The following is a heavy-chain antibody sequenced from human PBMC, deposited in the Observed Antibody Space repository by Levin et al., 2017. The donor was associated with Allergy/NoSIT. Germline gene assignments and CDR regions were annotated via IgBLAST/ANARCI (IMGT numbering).Heavy chain of an antibody. CDR1: GFTVSSHY. J-gene: IGHJ4*02. CDR3: ARDPEGIAAPPTTF. Sequence: GESLKISCAVSGFTVSSHYMSWVRQAPGEGLEWVSIIYYGGDTFYADSVKGRFTISRDNSKNTLYLQLNSLRVEDTAMYYCARDPEGIAAPPTTFWGQGTLVTVSS. D-gene: IGHD6-13*01. V-gene: IGHV3-66*02. CDR2: IYYGGDT.